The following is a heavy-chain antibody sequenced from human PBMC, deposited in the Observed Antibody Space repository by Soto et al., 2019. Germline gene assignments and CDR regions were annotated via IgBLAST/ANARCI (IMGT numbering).Heavy chain of an antibody. CDR3: ARGYDPAYYFDY. V-gene: IGHV1-69*13. J-gene: IGHJ4*02. Sequence: ASVKVSCKASGGTFSSYAISWVRQAPGQGLEWMGGIIPIFGTANYAQKFQGRVTITADESTSTAYVELSSLRSEDTAVYYCARGYDPAYYFDYWGQGTLVTVSS. CDR2: IIPIFGTA. D-gene: IGHD2-15*01. CDR1: GGTFSSYA.